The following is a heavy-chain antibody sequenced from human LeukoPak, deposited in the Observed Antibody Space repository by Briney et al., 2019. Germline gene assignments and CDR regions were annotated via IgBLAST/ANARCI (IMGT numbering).Heavy chain of an antibody. Sequence: GGSLTLSCAASGFTFSTYWMSWVRQAPGKGLEWVANINQDGSQKHYVDSVTGRSTISRDNAKNSLYLQVNSLRDEDTAVYYCAREVGSPAVRSAFDLWGQGTMVTVSS. CDR2: INQDGSQK. D-gene: IGHD2-15*01. CDR3: AREVGSPAVRSAFDL. V-gene: IGHV3-7*01. J-gene: IGHJ3*01. CDR1: GFTFSTYW.